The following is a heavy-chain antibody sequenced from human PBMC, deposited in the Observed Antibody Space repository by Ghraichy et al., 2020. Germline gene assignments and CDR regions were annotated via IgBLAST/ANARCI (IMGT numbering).Heavy chain of an antibody. CDR1: GGSISSSNW. D-gene: IGHD1-14*01. J-gene: IGHJ4*02. CDR3: TTRPTTEGVDH. Sequence: SETLSLTFAVSGGSISSSNWWSWVRQPPGKGLEWIGEIYHSGSTNYNPSLKSRVTISVDKSKNQFSLKLSSVTAADTAVYYCTTRPTTEGVDHWGQGTLVTVSS. CDR2: IYHSGST. V-gene: IGHV4-4*02.